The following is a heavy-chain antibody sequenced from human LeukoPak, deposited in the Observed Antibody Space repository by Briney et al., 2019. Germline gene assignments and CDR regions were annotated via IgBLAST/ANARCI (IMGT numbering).Heavy chain of an antibody. D-gene: IGHD4-23*01. Sequence: SGGSLRLSCAASGFTFSNYDMHWVRQATGKGLEWVSGIGTAGDIYYPGSVKGRFTISRDNAKNSLYLQMNSLRAEDTAVYYCANLLRWEPYWGQGTLVTVSS. V-gene: IGHV3-13*01. CDR2: IGTAGDI. J-gene: IGHJ4*02. CDR3: ANLLRWEPY. CDR1: GFTFSNYD.